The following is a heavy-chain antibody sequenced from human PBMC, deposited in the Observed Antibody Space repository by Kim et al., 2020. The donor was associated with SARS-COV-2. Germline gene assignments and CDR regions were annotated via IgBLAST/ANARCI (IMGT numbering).Heavy chain of an antibody. CDR3: ARRRYGLIQYYFDY. J-gene: IGHJ4*02. CDR1: GFTFSSYS. D-gene: IGHD5-18*01. V-gene: IGHV3-21*01. Sequence: GGSLRLSCAASGFTFSSYSMNWVRQAPGKGLEWVSSISSSSSYIYYADSVKGRFTISRDNAKNSLYLQMNSLRAEDTAVYYCARRRYGLIQYYFDYWGQGTLVTVSS. CDR2: ISSSSSYI.